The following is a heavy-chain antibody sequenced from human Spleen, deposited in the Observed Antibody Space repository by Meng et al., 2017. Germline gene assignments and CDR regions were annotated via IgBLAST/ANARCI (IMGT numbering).Heavy chain of an antibody. CDR1: GYTFTNYY. Sequence: ASVKVSCKTSGYTFTNYYMHWVRQAPGQGPEWMGMINPSYGSTNYAQKFQGRVTITADESTSTAYMELSSLRSEDTAVYYCAVGPADIVVVVAATRFDYWGQGTLVTVSS. CDR3: AVGPADIVVVVAATRFDY. V-gene: IGHV1-46*01. CDR2: INPSYGST. D-gene: IGHD2-15*01. J-gene: IGHJ4*02.